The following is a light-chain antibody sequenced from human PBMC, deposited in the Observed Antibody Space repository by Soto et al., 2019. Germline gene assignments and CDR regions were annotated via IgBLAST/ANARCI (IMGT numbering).Light chain of an antibody. V-gene: IGKV3-11*01. CDR3: QHRAIWPLS. J-gene: IGKJ4*01. CDR2: DAF. Sequence: EIVLTQSPATLSLSPGERATLSCRTSQSVRNHLVWYQQKPGQAPRLLIYDAFIRATGIPARFSGSGSGTDFPLTISSLESEDFAVYYCQHRAIWPLSFGGGTKVEFK. CDR1: QSVRNH.